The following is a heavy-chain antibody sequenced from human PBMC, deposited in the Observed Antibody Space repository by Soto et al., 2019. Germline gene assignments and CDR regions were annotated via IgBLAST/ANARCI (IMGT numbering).Heavy chain of an antibody. D-gene: IGHD4-4*01. CDR3: VRADCSNSYGYYGMDV. CDR2: IYGGGST. J-gene: IGHJ6*02. CDR1: GFTASGNY. V-gene: IGHV3-53*01. Sequence: EVQLVESGGGLIQAGGSLRLSCAASGFTASGNYMSWVRQAPGKGLEWVSVIYGGGSTDYADSVKGRFTISRDNSKNTLYLQMNSLRAEDTAVYYCVRADCSNSYGYYGMDVWGQGTTVTVSS.